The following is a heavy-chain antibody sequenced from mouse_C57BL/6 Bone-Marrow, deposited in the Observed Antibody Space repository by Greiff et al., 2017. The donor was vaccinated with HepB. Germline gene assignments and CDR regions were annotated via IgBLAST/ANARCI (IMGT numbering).Heavy chain of an antibody. CDR1: GYTFTDYY. V-gene: IGHV1-26*01. CDR2: INPNNGGT. J-gene: IGHJ2*01. D-gene: IGHD2-3*01. CDR3: ARWGGYYGYVDC. Sequence: EVQLQQSGPELVKPGASVKISCKASGYTFTDYYMNWVKQSPGKSLEWIGDINPNNGGTSYNQKFKGKTTLTVEKSYSTGYMEMRSLTSEDSAVYYCARWGGYYGYVDCRGQGTTLTVST.